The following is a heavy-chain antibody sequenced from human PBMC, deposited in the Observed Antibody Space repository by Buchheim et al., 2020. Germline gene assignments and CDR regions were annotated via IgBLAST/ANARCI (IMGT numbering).Heavy chain of an antibody. J-gene: IGHJ6*02. CDR3: ARGTYYDFWSGFGGGYYYGMDV. Sequence: QVQLVESGGGVVQPGRSLRLSCAASGFTFSSYAMHWVRQAPGKGLEWVAVISYDGSNKYYADSVKGRFTISRDNSKNTLYLKMNSLRAEDTAVYYCARGTYYDFWSGFGGGYYYGMDVWGQGTT. CDR1: GFTFSSYA. V-gene: IGHV3-30*04. CDR2: ISYDGSNK. D-gene: IGHD3-3*01.